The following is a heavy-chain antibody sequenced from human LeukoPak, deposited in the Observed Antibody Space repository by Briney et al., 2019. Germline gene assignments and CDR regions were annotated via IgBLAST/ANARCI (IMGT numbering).Heavy chain of an antibody. V-gene: IGHV3-23*01. CDR1: GFTFSSYA. CDR2: ISGSGGST. D-gene: IGHD6-13*01. Sequence: PGRSLRLSCAASGFTFSSYAMSWVRQAPGKGPEWVSAISGSGGSTYYADSVKGRFTISRDNSKNTLYLQMNSLRAEDTAVYYCAKVIEYSSSWYYYYYYYGMDVWGQGTTVTVSS. J-gene: IGHJ6*02. CDR3: AKVIEYSSSWYYYYYYYGMDV.